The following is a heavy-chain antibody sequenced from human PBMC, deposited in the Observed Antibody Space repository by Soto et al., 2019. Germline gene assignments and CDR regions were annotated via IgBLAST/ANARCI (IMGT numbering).Heavy chain of an antibody. J-gene: IGHJ4*02. Sequence: GGSLRLSCAASGFTFSSYAMSWVRQAPGKGLEWVSSISGSGASTYYADYVKGRFTISRDDSKNTLYLQMNSLRAEDTAVYYCSIDYCGGDCYPNSLFDYWGQGTLVTVSS. V-gene: IGHV3-23*01. CDR2: ISGSGAST. D-gene: IGHD2-21*02. CDR3: SIDYCGGDCYPNSLFDY. CDR1: GFTFSSYA.